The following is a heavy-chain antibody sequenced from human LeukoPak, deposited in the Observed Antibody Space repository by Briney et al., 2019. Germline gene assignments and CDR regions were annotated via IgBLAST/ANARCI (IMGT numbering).Heavy chain of an antibody. V-gene: IGHV1-46*01. Sequence: ASVKVSCKASGYTFTSYYMHWVRQAPGQGLEWMGIINPSGGSTSYAQKFQGRVTMTRDTSTSTVYMELSSLRSEDTAVYYCARDQYDTWSRRGNFDSWGQGTLVTVSS. J-gene: IGHJ4*02. CDR3: ARDQYDTWSRRGNFDS. CDR2: INPSGGST. D-gene: IGHD3-3*01. CDR1: GYTFTSYY.